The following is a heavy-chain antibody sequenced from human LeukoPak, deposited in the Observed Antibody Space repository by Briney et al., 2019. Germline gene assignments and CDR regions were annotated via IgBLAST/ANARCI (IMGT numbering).Heavy chain of an antibody. Sequence: SETLSLTCTVSGGSISGFYWSWIRQPPGKGLEWIGYMSNNGATTYNPSLKSRVTISIDMSNNHFSLTLKSVAAADKAVYYCARGGPPGYYYDYYMDVWGKGTTVTISS. J-gene: IGHJ6*03. CDR1: GGSISGFY. CDR3: ARGGPPGYYYDYYMDV. V-gene: IGHV4-59*01. CDR2: MSNNGAT.